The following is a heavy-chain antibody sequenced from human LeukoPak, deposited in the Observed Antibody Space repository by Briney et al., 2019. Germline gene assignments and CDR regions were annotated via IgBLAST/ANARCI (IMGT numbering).Heavy chain of an antibody. J-gene: IGHJ5*02. CDR1: GCTFSSYT. Sequence: SVKVSCKASGCTFSSYTISWVRQAPGQGLEWMGRINPILGITNYAQKFQGRVTITADKSTSTAYMELSSLRSEDTAVYCCARAPTFLGGFDPWGQGTLVTVSS. CDR2: INPILGIT. V-gene: IGHV1-69*02. CDR3: ARAPTFLGGFDP. D-gene: IGHD3-16*01.